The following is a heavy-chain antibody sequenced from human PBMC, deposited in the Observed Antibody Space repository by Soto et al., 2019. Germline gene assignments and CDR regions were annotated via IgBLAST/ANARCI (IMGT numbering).Heavy chain of an antibody. CDR3: ASSILELRVSIDYYYGMDV. J-gene: IGHJ6*02. CDR1: GGTFSSYA. D-gene: IGHD1-7*01. V-gene: IGHV1-69*01. Sequence: QVQLVQSGAEVKKPGSSVKVSCKASGGTFSSYAISWVRQAPGQGLEWMGGIIPIFGTANYAQKFQGRVTITADESTSTAYMELSSLRSEDTAVYYCASSILELRVSIDYYYGMDVWGQGTTVTVSS. CDR2: IIPIFGTA.